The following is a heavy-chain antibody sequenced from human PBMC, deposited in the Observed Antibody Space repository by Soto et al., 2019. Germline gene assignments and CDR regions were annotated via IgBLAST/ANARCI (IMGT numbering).Heavy chain of an antibody. CDR2: ISGSGGST. CDR3: AKRMAGGNYYFDY. CDR1: GFTFSSYA. D-gene: IGHD1-7*01. Sequence: GGSLRLSCAASGFTFSSYAMSWVRQAPGKGLEWVSAISGSGGSTYYADSVKGRFTISRDNSKNTLYLQMNSLRAEVTAVYYCAKRMAGGNYYFDYWGQGTLVTVSS. J-gene: IGHJ4*02. V-gene: IGHV3-23*01.